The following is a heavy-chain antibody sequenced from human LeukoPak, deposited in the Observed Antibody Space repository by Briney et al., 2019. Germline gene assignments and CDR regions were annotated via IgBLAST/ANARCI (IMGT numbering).Heavy chain of an antibody. CDR2: VRSNGGAT. CDR1: GFTFSTYA. V-gene: IGHV3-64D*06. Sequence: GGSLRLSCSASGFTFSTYAMHWVRQAPGKGLQYVSAVRSNGGATYYADSVKGRFTISRDNSKNTLYLQMSSLRAEDTAVYFCVKVKGPYDILTGYSDHWGQGTLVTVSS. CDR3: VKVKGPYDILTGYSDH. D-gene: IGHD3-9*01. J-gene: IGHJ4*02.